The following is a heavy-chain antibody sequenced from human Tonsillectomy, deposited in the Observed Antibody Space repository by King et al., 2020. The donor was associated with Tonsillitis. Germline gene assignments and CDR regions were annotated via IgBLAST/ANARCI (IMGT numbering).Heavy chain of an antibody. D-gene: IGHD5-12*01. Sequence: QLVQSGAEVKKPGSSVKVSCKASGGTFSDYAISWVRQAPGQGLEWMGGIIPMFGTSKSTRKFQGRLTITADKSASTTYMELSSLKSEDTAVYYCAREPSPDRGYDSPTFDSWGQGTLVTVSS. CDR3: AREPSPDRGYDSPTFDS. J-gene: IGHJ4*02. CDR2: IIPMFGTS. CDR1: GGTFSDYA. V-gene: IGHV1-69*14.